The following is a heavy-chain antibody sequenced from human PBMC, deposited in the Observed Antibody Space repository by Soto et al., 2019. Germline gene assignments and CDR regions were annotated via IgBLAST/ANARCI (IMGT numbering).Heavy chain of an antibody. Sequence: PGGSLRLSCAASGFTFSSYAMSWVRQAPGKGLEWVSAISGSGGSTYYADSVKGRFTISRDNSKNTLYLQMNSLRAEDTAVYYCEKDPFEDNWFDTWGQGTLVTVSS. CDR1: GFTFSSYA. J-gene: IGHJ5*02. CDR3: EKDPFEDNWFDT. V-gene: IGHV3-23*01. D-gene: IGHD3-10*01. CDR2: ISGSGGST.